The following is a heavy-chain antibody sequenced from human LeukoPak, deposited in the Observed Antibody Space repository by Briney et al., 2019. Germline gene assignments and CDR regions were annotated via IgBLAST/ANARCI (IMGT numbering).Heavy chain of an antibody. J-gene: IGHJ5*02. CDR2: INAIGGST. CDR3: AKAAMPGPLNWFDP. Sequence: GGSLRLSCAASGFTFSNYAMTWVRQAPGKGLEWVSGINAIGGSTYYADPVKGRFAISKDNSKNTLYLQMNSLGAEDTAVYYCAKAAMPGPLNWFDPWGQGTLVTVSS. CDR1: GFTFSNYA. D-gene: IGHD2-2*01. V-gene: IGHV3-23*01.